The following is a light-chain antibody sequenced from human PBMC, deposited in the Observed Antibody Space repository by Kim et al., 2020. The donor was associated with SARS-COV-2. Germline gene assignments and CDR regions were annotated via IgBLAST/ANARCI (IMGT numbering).Light chain of an antibody. J-gene: IGKJ1*01. CDR3: QQYHNFRWT. CDR2: ATS. Sequence: SPGERATLSCRASQSVDSVDLAWYQQKPGQAPRLVMSATSRRATGTPDRFSGSGSGTDFTLTISRLEPEDFAVYYCQQYHNFRWTFGQGTKVDIK. V-gene: IGKV3-20*01. CDR1: QSVDSVD.